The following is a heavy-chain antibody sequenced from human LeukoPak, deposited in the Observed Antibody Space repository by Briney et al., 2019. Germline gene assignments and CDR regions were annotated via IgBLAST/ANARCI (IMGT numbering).Heavy chain of an antibody. V-gene: IGHV1-24*01. J-gene: IGHJ4*02. CDR3: ATSHSGSYSAFDY. CDR1: GYTLTELS. CDR2: FDPEDGET. D-gene: IGHD1-26*01. Sequence: ASVKVSCKVSGYTLTELSMHWVRQAPGKGLEWMGGFDPEDGETIYAQKFQGRVTMTEDASTDTAYMELSSLRSEDTAEYYCATSHSGSYSAFDYWGQGTLVTVSS.